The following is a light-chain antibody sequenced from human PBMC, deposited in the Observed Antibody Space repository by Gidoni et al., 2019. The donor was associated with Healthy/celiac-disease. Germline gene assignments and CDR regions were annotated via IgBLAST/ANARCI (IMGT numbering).Light chain of an antibody. CDR2: SNN. J-gene: IGLJ2*01. CDR1: SSNIGSNT. Sequence: QSVLTQPPSASGTPGQRVTISCSGSSSNIGSNTVNWYQQLPGTDPKLLLYSNNQPPSGVPDRFSGSKSGTSASLAISGLQSEDEADYYCAAWDDSLNGSVVFGGGTKLTVL. CDR3: AAWDDSLNGSVV. V-gene: IGLV1-44*01.